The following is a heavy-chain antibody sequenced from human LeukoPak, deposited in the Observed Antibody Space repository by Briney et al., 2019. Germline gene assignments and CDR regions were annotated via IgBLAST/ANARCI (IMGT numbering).Heavy chain of an antibody. CDR3: AKVMGATNLKLILDY. D-gene: IGHD1-26*01. J-gene: IGHJ4*02. V-gene: IGHV3-23*01. CDR2: ISGSGGST. CDR1: GFTFSSYA. Sequence: PGGSLRLSCAASGFTFSSYAMSWVRQAPGKGLEWVSAISGSGGSTYYADSVKGRFTISRDNSKNTLYLQMNSLRAEDTAVYYCAKVMGATNLKLILDYWGQGTLVTVSS.